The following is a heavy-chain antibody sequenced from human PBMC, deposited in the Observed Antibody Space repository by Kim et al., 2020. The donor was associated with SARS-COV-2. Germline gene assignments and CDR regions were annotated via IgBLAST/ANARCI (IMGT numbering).Heavy chain of an antibody. CDR2: INHSGST. CDR3: ARGKENYNYGMDV. V-gene: IGHV4-34*01. J-gene: IGHJ6*02. CDR1: GGSFSGYY. Sequence: SETLSLTCAVYGGSFSGYYWSWIRQPPGKGLEWIGEINHSGSTNYNPSLKSRVTISVDTSKNQFSLKLSSVTAADTAVYYCARGKENYNYGMDVWGQGTT.